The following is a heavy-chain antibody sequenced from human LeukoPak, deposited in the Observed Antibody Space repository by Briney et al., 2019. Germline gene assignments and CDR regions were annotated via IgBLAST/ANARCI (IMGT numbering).Heavy chain of an antibody. Sequence: SETLSLTCTVSGGSISSHYWSWIRQPPGKGLEWIGFIYYSGGTNYNPSLKSRVTISVDTSKNHFSLKLSSVTAADTAVYYCAEGSYSTFDYWGQGTLVTVSS. V-gene: IGHV4-59*08. CDR2: IYYSGGT. D-gene: IGHD1-26*01. J-gene: IGHJ4*02. CDR1: GGSISSHY. CDR3: AEGSYSTFDY.